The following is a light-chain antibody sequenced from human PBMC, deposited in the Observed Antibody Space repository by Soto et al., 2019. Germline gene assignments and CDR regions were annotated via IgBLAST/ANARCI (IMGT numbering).Light chain of an antibody. V-gene: IGKV1-5*01. CDR3: QQYNSYSSWT. CDR2: DAS. Sequence: DIQMTQSPSTLSASVGDRVTIPCRASQSISSWLAWYQQKPGTAPKLLIYDASSLESGVPSRFSGSGSGTEFTLTISSLQPDDFATCYCQQYNSYSSWTFGQGTKVDIK. CDR1: QSISSW. J-gene: IGKJ1*01.